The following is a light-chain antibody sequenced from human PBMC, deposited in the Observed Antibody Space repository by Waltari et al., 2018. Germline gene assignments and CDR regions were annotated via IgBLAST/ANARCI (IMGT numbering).Light chain of an antibody. V-gene: IGKV6D-21*02. CDR1: HSIGSN. Sequence: EIALTLSPDFQSVTRKQKVTFTCRASHSIGSNLHWYQQKPDQSPKLLIKYASQSISGVPSRFSGSGSGTDFTLTIDSLETEDAAAYYCHQTSSFTRTFGQGTRLEIK. J-gene: IGKJ5*01. CDR3: HQTSSFTRT. CDR2: YAS.